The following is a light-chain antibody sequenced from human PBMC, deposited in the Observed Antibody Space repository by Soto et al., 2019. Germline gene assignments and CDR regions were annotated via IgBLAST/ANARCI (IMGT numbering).Light chain of an antibody. J-gene: IGKJ1*01. V-gene: IGKV3-20*01. CDR3: QQYGNSRT. CDR1: QSVSSSY. Sequence: EIVLTQSPGTLSLSPGERATLSCRASQSVSSSYLAGYQQKPGQAPRLLIYGASSRATGIPDRFSGSGSGTDFTLTMSRLEPEDFAVYYCQQYGNSRTFGQGTKVEIK. CDR2: GAS.